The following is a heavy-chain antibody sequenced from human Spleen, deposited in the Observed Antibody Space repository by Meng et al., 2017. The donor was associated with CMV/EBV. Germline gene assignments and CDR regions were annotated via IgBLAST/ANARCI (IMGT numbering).Heavy chain of an antibody. CDR3: ARSTRYFDWLM. CDR1: GGSITSSSHF. Sequence: SETLSLTCTVSGGSITSSSHFWCWIRQPPGKGLEWFASIFYTGTSYYNPSLKSRVSISVDTSKNRFTLKLTSVTAADTAFYYCARSTRYFDWLMWGQGTMVTVSS. J-gene: IGHJ3*01. CDR2: IFYTGTS. V-gene: IGHV4-39*06. D-gene: IGHD3-9*01.